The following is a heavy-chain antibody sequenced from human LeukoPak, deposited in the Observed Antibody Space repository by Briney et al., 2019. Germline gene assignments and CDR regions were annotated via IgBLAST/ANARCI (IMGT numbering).Heavy chain of an antibody. V-gene: IGHV3-48*03. Sequence: GWSLRLSCAASGFTFSSYEIHWVRQAPGKGLEWVSYISSSGSTMYYADSVKGRFTISRDNAKNSLYLQMNSLRAEDTAFYYCARESSGGYYFDVFDIWGQGTMVTVSS. J-gene: IGHJ3*02. CDR2: ISSSGSTM. CDR3: ARESSGGYYFDVFDI. D-gene: IGHD3-22*01. CDR1: GFTFSSYE.